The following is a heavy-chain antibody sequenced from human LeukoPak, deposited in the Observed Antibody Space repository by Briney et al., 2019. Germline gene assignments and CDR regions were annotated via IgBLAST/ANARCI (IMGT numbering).Heavy chain of an antibody. CDR3: ARDGRDYGDYARFDY. D-gene: IGHD4-17*01. J-gene: IGHJ4*02. Sequence: GASVKVSCKASGYTFTCYYMHWVRQAPGQGLEWMGWINPNSGGTNYAQKFQGRVTMTRDTSISTAYMELSRLRSDDTAVYYCARDGRDYGDYARFDYWGQGTLVTVSS. CDR1: GYTFTCYY. V-gene: IGHV1-2*02. CDR2: INPNSGGT.